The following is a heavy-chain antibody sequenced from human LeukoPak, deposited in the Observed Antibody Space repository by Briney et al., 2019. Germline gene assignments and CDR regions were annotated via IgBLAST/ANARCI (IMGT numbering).Heavy chain of an antibody. V-gene: IGHV3-21*05. CDR1: GFTFSSYA. CDR2: ISSSSSYT. CDR3: ARDLCSSTSCYSDPGDY. J-gene: IGHJ4*02. Sequence: GGSLRLSCAASGFTFSSYAMSWVRQAPGKGLEWVSYISSSSSYTNYADSVKGRFTISRDNAKNSLYLQMNSLRAEDTAVYYCARDLCSSTSCYSDPGDYWGQGTLVTVSS. D-gene: IGHD2-2*01.